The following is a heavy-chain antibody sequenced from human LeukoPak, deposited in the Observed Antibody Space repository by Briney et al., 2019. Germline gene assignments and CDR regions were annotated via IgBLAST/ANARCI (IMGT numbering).Heavy chain of an antibody. CDR2: IIPIFGTA. CDR3: AISSVVTATLFDY. V-gene: IGHV1-69*13. D-gene: IGHD2-21*02. J-gene: IGHJ4*02. CDR1: GYTFTGYY. Sequence: SVKVSCKASGYTFTGYYMHWVRQAPGQGLEWMGGIIPIFGTANYAQKFQGRVTITADESTSTAYMELSSLRSEDTAVYYCAISSVVTATLFDYWGQGTLVTVSS.